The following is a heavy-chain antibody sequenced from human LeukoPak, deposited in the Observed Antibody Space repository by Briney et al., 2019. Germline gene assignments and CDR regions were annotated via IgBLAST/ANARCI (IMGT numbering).Heavy chain of an antibody. V-gene: IGHV4-59*08. J-gene: IGHJ3*02. CDR1: GGSISSYY. D-gene: IGHD3-22*01. CDR3: ARRGYYYDSGGEDAFDI. CDR2: IYYSGST. Sequence: SETLSLTCTVSGGSISSYYWSWIRQPPGKGLEWIGYIYYSGSTNYNPSLKSRVTISVDTSKNQFSLKLSSVTAADTAVYYCARRGYYYDSGGEDAFDIWGQGTMVTVSS.